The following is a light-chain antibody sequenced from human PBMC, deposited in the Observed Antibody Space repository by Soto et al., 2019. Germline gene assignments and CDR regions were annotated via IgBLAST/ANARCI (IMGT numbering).Light chain of an antibody. CDR2: EVN. Sequence: QSALTQPASMSGSPGQSITISCTGTSSDVGSYYPVSWFQQHPGKAPKLIIYEVNKRPSGVADRFSVSKSGNTASLTISGLQAADEAEYYCCSYAGDTPFFVFGTGTKLTVL. V-gene: IGLV2-23*02. J-gene: IGLJ1*01. CDR3: CSYAGDTPFFV. CDR1: SSDVGSYYP.